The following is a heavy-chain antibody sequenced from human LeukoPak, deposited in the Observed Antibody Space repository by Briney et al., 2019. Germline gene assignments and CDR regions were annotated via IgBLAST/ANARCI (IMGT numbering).Heavy chain of an antibody. D-gene: IGHD6-13*01. CDR1: GGSIRSSSYY. CDR3: ARVIAAAGRPYYYYMDV. CDR2: IYYSGST. V-gene: IGHV4-39*01. J-gene: IGHJ6*03. Sequence: PSETLSLTCTVSGGSIRSSSYYWGWIRQPPGKGLEWIGTIYYSGSTYYNPSLKSRVTISVDTSKNQFSPKLSSVTAADTAVYYCARVIAAAGRPYYYYMDVWGKGTTVTVSS.